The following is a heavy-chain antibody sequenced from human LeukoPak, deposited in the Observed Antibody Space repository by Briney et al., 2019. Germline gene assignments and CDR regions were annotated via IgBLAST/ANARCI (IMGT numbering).Heavy chain of an antibody. CDR1: GFTFSSYD. V-gene: IGHV3-23*01. D-gene: IGHD6-13*01. J-gene: IGHJ4*02. Sequence: GGSLRLSCAASGFTFSSYDMHWVRQAPGKGLEWVSTISGSGGSTYYADSVKGRFTISRDNSKNTLFLQMNSLRADDTAVYFCAKDQKSIAATGYDYWGQGTLVTVSS. CDR2: ISGSGGST. CDR3: AKDQKSIAATGYDY.